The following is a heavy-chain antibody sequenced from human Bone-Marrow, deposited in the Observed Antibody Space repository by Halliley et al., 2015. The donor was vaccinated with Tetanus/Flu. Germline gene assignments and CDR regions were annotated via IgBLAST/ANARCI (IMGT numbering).Heavy chain of an antibody. CDR2: IYYSGST. J-gene: IGHJ6*02. Sequence: FRQSSGTGLEWIGHIYYSGSTYYSPSFKTRVNISVDRSKDQFSLKLTSVAAADTGVYYCARGLDHYSYRFVLDVWDQGP. D-gene: IGHD2-2*03. V-gene: IGHV4-39*01. CDR3: ARGLDHYSYRFVLDV.